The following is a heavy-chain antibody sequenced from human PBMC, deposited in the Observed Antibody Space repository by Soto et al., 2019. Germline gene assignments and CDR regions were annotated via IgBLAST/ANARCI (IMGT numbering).Heavy chain of an antibody. V-gene: IGHV3-30*03. CDR1: GFAFSTYG. D-gene: IGHD3-10*01. CDR3: ARDLRALSLGYYYYGMDV. CDR2: ISFDGNNE. Sequence: GGSLRLSCAASGFAFSTYGMHWVRQAPGEGLEWVAVISFDGNNEHYADSVKGRFAISRDNSKNTLYLQMNSLRAEDTAVYYCARDLRALSLGYYYYGMDVWGQGTTVNVS. J-gene: IGHJ6*02.